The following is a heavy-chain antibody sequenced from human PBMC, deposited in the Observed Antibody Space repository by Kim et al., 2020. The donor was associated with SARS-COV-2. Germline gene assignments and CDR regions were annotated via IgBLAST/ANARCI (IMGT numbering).Heavy chain of an antibody. V-gene: IGHV3-23*01. J-gene: IGHJ4*02. Sequence: VKGRFTISRDNSKNTVYLQMNSLRADDTAQYYCAKAIVYCSRTSCYVYFDYWGQGTLVTVSS. CDR3: AKAIVYCSRTSCYVYFDY. D-gene: IGHD2-2*01.